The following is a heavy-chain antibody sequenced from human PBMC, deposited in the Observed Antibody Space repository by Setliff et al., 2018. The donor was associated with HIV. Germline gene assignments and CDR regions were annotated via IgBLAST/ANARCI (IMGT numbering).Heavy chain of an antibody. CDR3: ARLPDINSWPFDY. CDR2: IYYTGST. Sequence: SETLSLTCTVSGDSISSYYWSWIRQPPGKGLEWIGYIYYTGSTNYNPSLKSRVTTSVDTSKNQFSLKLSSVTAADTAVYYCARLPDINSWPFDYWARGTLVTVSS. D-gene: IGHD6-13*01. V-gene: IGHV4-59*01. J-gene: IGHJ4*02. CDR1: GDSISSYY.